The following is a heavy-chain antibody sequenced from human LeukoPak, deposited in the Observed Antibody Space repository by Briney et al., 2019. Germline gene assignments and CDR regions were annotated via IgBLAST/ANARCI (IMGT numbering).Heavy chain of an antibody. CDR2: INHSGST. J-gene: IGHJ4*02. CDR1: GGSFSGYY. D-gene: IGHD2-2*01. V-gene: IGHV4-34*01. Sequence: SETLSLTCAVYGGSFSGYYWSWIRQPPGKGLEWIGEINHSGSTNYNPSLKSRVTISVDTSKNQFSLKLSSVTAADTAVYYCARGHRAVPDYWGQGTLVTVSS. CDR3: ARGHRAVPDY.